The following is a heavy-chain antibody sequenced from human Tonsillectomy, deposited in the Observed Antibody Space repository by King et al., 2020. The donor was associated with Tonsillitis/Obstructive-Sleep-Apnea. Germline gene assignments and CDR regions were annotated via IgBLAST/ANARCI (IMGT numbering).Heavy chain of an antibody. Sequence: VQLVESGGGLVKPGGSLRLSCAASVFPFSNYSMNWVRQAPGRGRGWVSSISSSSSYIYYADSVKGRFTISRDNAKNSLYLQRNRLRAGDTAVFYWARGGSSGWYRSFYWGQGTLVTVSP. V-gene: IGHV3-21*01. CDR1: VFPFSNYS. CDR2: ISSSSSYI. D-gene: IGHD6-19*01. CDR3: ARGGSSGWYRSFY. J-gene: IGHJ4*02.